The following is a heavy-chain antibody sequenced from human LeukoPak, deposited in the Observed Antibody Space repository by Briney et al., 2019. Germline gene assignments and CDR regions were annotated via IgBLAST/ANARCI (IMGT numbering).Heavy chain of an antibody. CDR2: IIPIFGTA. CDR3: ARETWIQPTDAFDI. Sequence: SVKVSCKASRGTFSSYAISWVRQAPGQGLEWMGGIIPIFGTANYAQKFQGRVTITTDESTSTAYMELSSLRSEDTAVYYCARETWIQPTDAFDIWGQGTMVTVSS. V-gene: IGHV1-69*05. J-gene: IGHJ3*02. D-gene: IGHD5-18*01. CDR1: RGTFSSYA.